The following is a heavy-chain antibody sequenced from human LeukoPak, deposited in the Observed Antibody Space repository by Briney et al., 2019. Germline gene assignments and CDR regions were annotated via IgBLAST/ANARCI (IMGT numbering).Heavy chain of an antibody. V-gene: IGHV4-59*01. Sequence: PSETLSLTCTVSGGSISSYYWSWIRQPPGKGLEWIGYIYYSGSTNYNPSLKSRVTIPVDTSKNQFSLKLSSVTAADTAVYYCARDGVAEDLDTNNWFDPWGQGTLVTVSS. CDR1: GGSISSYY. J-gene: IGHJ5*02. D-gene: IGHD3/OR15-3a*01. CDR2: IYYSGST. CDR3: ARDGVAEDLDTNNWFDP.